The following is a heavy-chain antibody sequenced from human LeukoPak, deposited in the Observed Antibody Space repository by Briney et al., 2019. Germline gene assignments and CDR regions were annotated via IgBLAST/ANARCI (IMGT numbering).Heavy chain of an antibody. V-gene: IGHV1-2*02. CDR3: ARSYRTYHFDY. Sequence: ASVKVSCKASGYTFTGYHMHWVRQAPGQGLEWMGWINPDSSGTNYAQKFQGRVTMTRDTSISTAYMELSRLTSDDTAVYYCARSYRTYHFDYWGQGTLVTVSS. CDR1: GYTFTGYH. CDR2: INPDSSGT. J-gene: IGHJ4*02. D-gene: IGHD3-16*02.